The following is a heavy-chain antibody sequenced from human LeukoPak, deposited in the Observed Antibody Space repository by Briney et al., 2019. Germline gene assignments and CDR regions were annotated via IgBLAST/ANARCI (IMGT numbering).Heavy chain of an antibody. CDR2: ISPGDYTT. V-gene: IGHV3-23*01. CDR3: ARGWGDTYSSSWYYFDY. Sequence: GGSLRLSCLASGITFSSSSMTWVRQAPGKGLEWVSAISPGDYTTYYADSVKGRFTISRDNSKNTLYLQMNSLRAEDTAVYYCARGWGDTYSSSWYYFDYWGQGTLVTVSS. J-gene: IGHJ4*02. D-gene: IGHD6-13*01. CDR1: GITFSSSS.